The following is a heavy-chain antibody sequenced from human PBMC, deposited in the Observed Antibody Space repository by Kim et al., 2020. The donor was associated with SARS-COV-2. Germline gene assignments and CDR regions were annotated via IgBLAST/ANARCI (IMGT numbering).Heavy chain of an antibody. CDR1: GGSISGTSYY. CDR3: ARQVRGGGNPRYSDY. J-gene: IGHJ4*02. CDR2: IYYSGST. Sequence: SETLSLTCTVSGGSISGTSYYWGWIRQPPGKGLEWIGSIYYSGSTYYSPSLKSRVTISVDTSKNQFSLKLSSVTAADTAVYYCARQVRGGGNPRYSDYWGQGTLFTVSS. D-gene: IGHD2-15*01. V-gene: IGHV4-39*01.